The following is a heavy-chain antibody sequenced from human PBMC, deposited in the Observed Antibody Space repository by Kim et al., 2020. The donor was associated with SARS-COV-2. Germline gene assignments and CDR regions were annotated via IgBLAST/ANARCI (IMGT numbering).Heavy chain of an antibody. CDR2: INTNTGNP. V-gene: IGHV7-4-1*02. D-gene: IGHD2-21*01. CDR3: AREGLLRGTRVYGMDV. Sequence: ASVKVSCKASGYTFISYVMNWVRQAPGQGLEWMGWINTNTGNPTYAQGFTGRFVFSLDTSVSTAYLQISSLRAEDTAVYFCAREGLLRGTRVYGMDVWGQGTTVTVSS. CDR1: GYTFISYV. J-gene: IGHJ6*02.